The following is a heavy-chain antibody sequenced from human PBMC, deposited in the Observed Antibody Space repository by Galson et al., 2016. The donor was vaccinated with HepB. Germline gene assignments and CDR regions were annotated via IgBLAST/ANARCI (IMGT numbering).Heavy chain of an antibody. J-gene: IGHJ4*02. CDR3: AKDRESLWFRESNRPGYFDY. Sequence: SLRLSCAASGFTFDDYTMHWVRQAPGKGLEWVSGVSWNSGRIDYADSVKGRFTIFRDNAKNSLYLQMNSLTAEDTALYYCAKDRESLWFRESNRPGYFDYWGQGALVTVSS. CDR1: GFTFDDYT. V-gene: IGHV3-9*01. D-gene: IGHD3-10*01. CDR2: VSWNSGRI.